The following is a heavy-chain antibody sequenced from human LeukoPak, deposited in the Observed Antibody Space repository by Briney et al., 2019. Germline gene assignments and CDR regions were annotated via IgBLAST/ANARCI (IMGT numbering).Heavy chain of an antibody. CDR2: ISGSGGST. V-gene: IGHV3-23*01. Sequence: PGGSLRLXCAASGFTCSSYAMSWVRQAPGKGLEWVSAISGSGGSTYYADSVKGRFTISRDNSKNTLYLQMNSLRAEDTAVYYCAKDRGYDSSGLDYWGQGTLVTVSS. CDR3: AKDRGYDSSGLDY. J-gene: IGHJ4*02. CDR1: GFTCSSYA. D-gene: IGHD3-22*01.